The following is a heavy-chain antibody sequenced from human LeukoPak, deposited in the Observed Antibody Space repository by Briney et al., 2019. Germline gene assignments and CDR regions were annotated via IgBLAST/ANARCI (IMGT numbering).Heavy chain of an antibody. CDR3: ARTIEMATISYFDY. CDR1: GFTFRSYE. D-gene: IGHD5-24*01. Sequence: GGSLRLSCAASGFTFRSYEMNWVRQAPGKGLEWVSYINSSDSTIYYTDSVKGRFTISRDNAKNSLYLQMNSLRAGDTAVYYCARTIEMATISYFDYWGQGTLVTVSS. V-gene: IGHV3-48*03. CDR2: INSSDSTI. J-gene: IGHJ4*03.